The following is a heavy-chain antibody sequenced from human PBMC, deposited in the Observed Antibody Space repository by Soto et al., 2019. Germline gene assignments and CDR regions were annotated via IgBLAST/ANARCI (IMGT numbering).Heavy chain of an antibody. V-gene: IGHV4-38-2*02. CDR1: GYSISSGYY. CDR3: AREFGGTYYFDY. J-gene: IGHJ4*02. Sequence: SETLSLTCAVSGYSISSGYYWGWIRQPPGKGLEWIGSIFHSGRTYYNPSLKSRVTILVDTSKNQFSLKRSSVTAADTAEYYCAREFGGTYYFDYWGQGALVTVSS. D-gene: IGHD1-1*01. CDR2: IFHSGRT.